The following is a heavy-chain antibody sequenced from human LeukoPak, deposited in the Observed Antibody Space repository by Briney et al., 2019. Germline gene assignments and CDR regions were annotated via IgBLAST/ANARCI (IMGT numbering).Heavy chain of an antibody. Sequence: SVKVSCKASGGTFSSYAISWVRQAPGQGLEWMGRIIPIIDLANYAQKFQGRVTITADESTSTAYMELSSLRSEDTAIYYCARDNPPYCNGGSCYSYWGPGTLVTISS. CDR1: GGTFSSYA. J-gene: IGHJ4*02. D-gene: IGHD2-15*01. CDR2: IIPIIDLA. V-gene: IGHV1-69*04. CDR3: ARDNPPYCNGGSCYSY.